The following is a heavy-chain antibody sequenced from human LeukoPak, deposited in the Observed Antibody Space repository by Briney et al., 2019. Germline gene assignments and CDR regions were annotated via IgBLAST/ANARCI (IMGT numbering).Heavy chain of an antibody. Sequence: KPGGSLRLSCAASGFTFSSYSMNWVRQAPGKGLEWVSSISSSSSYIYYADSVKGRFTISRDNAKNSLYLQMNSLRAEDTAVYYCARDRYDFWSGYQDYHDYWGQGTLVTVSS. J-gene: IGHJ4*02. V-gene: IGHV3-21*01. CDR2: ISSSSSYI. CDR3: ARDRYDFWSGYQDYHDY. CDR1: GFTFSSYS. D-gene: IGHD3-3*01.